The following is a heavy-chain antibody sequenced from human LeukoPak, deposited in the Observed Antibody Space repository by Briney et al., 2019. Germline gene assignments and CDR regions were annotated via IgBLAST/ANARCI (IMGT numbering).Heavy chain of an antibody. J-gene: IGHJ5*02. V-gene: IGHV4-61*02. D-gene: IGHD4-23*01. CDR3: ARQIYGGVFDP. CDR1: GGSISSGSYY. CDR2: IYTSGST. Sequence: SQTLSLTCTVSGGSISSGSYYWSWLRQPAGKGLEWIGRIYTSGSTNYNPSLKSRVTISVDTSKNQFSLKLSSVTAADTAIYYCARQIYGGVFDPWGQGTLVTVSS.